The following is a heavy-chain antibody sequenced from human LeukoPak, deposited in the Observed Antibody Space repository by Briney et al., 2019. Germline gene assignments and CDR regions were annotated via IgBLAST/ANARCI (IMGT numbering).Heavy chain of an antibody. Sequence: RGSLRLSSAASGFTVNTKVMHWVRPAPPQGIDWISVIYSGGLTYYADSVQARFTISKDYTKKTPYLYINSLMAQATAGQYCTRDEVESGGGFESWGQGALVIVSS. CDR2: IYSGGLT. CDR1: GFTVNTKV. V-gene: IGHV3-53*01. CDR3: TRDEVESGGGFES. J-gene: IGHJ4*02. D-gene: IGHD3-16*01.